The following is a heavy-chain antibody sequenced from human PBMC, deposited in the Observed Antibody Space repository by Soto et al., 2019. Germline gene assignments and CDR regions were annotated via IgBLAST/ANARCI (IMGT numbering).Heavy chain of an antibody. CDR3: AKGVSGNRVQPPDL. D-gene: IGHD2-15*01. CDR2: MYHTGTT. V-gene: IGHV4-30-2*01. J-gene: IGHJ5*02. Sequence: QMQLQESGSGLVRPSQKLSLTCGVSGGSISRGGYSWNWIRQPPGKGLEWIGYMYHTGTTNYNPSLNRRGTISIDSSQNQVSLRLTSVTAAATAVYFCAKGVSGNRVQPPDLWGQGTLVTVSS. CDR1: GGSISRGGYS.